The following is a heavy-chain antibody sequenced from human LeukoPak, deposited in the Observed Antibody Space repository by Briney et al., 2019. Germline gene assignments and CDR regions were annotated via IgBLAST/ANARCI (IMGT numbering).Heavy chain of an antibody. CDR2: IYDSGNT. Sequence: SETLSLTCTVSGVSMSSSPYYWGWIRQPPGKGLEWIGTIYDSGNTNYNPSLRSRLTISVDTSRNQFSLKLSSVTAADTAVYYCARGDLRLVPDYWGQGTLVTVSS. CDR1: GVSMSSSPYY. D-gene: IGHD6-19*01. V-gene: IGHV4-39*01. CDR3: ARGDLRLVPDY. J-gene: IGHJ4*02.